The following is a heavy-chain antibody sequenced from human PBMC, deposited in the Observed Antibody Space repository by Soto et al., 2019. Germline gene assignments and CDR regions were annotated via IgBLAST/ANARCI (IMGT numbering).Heavy chain of an antibody. D-gene: IGHD6-25*01. CDR3: AKDSGLGDWYFDL. Sequence: VQLLQSGGDLVQPGGSLRLSCAASGFTFSNYAMNWVRQAPGKGLEWVSSITISGGSTYYADSVKGRFTISRDNSKNTLYLQMNSLRAEDTSIYYCAKDSGLGDWYFDLWGRGTLVTVSS. V-gene: IGHV3-23*01. CDR1: GFTFSNYA. J-gene: IGHJ2*01. CDR2: ITISGGST.